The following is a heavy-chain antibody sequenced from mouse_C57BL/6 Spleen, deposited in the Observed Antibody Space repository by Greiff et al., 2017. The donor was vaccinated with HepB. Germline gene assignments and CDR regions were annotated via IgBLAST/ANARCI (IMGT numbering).Heavy chain of an antibody. CDR3: ARDPYYYGDWYFDV. J-gene: IGHJ1*03. V-gene: IGHV1-72*01. CDR1: GYTFTSYW. D-gene: IGHD1-1*01. CDR2: IDPNSGGT. Sequence: QVHVKQPGAELVKPGASVKLSCKASGYTFTSYWMHWVKQRPGRGLEWIGRIDPNSGGTKYNEKFKSKATLTVDKPSSTAYMQLSSLTSEDSAVYYCARDPYYYGDWYFDVWGTGTTVTVSS.